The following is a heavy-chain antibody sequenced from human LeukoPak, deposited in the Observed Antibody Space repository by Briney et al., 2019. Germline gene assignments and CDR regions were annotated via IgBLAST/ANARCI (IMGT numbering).Heavy chain of an antibody. Sequence: GGSLRLSCAASGFTFSSYAMNWLRQAPGKGLEWLSYISTTGTIYYAESVKGRFSISRDNAKNSLYLQMSSLRPEDTAVYYCARDSLVFGVVTTFDYWGQGTLVTVSS. CDR2: ISTTGTI. CDR1: GFTFSSYA. D-gene: IGHD3-3*01. V-gene: IGHV3-48*01. J-gene: IGHJ4*02. CDR3: ARDSLVFGVVTTFDY.